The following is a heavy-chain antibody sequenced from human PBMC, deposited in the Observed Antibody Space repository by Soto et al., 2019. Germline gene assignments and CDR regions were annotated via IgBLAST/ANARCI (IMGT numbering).Heavy chain of an antibody. CDR2: ISSSSSYI. J-gene: IGHJ6*02. Sequence: LRLSCAASGFTFSSYSMNWVRQAPGKGLEWVSSISSSSSYIYYADSVKGRFTISRDNAKNSLYLQMNSLRAEDTAVYYCARVGIAVAGYGMDVWGQGTTVTVSS. CDR3: ARVGIAVAGYGMDV. V-gene: IGHV3-21*01. D-gene: IGHD6-19*01. CDR1: GFTFSSYS.